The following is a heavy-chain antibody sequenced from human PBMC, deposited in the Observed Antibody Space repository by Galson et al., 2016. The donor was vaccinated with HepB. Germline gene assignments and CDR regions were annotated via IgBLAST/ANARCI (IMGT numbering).Heavy chain of an antibody. D-gene: IGHD1-26*01. V-gene: IGHV4/OR15-8*02. CDR3: SRGTLGTTATMAFDY. CDR2: IYQTGTA. CDR1: GASINASTW. J-gene: IGHJ4*02. Sequence: SETLSLTCTVSGASINASTWWTWVRQSPEKGLEWIGEIYQTGTANYNPSFTSRATLSIDKSKNQISLSLGSVTAADTAVYYCSRGTLGTTATMAFDYWGQGTLVSVSS.